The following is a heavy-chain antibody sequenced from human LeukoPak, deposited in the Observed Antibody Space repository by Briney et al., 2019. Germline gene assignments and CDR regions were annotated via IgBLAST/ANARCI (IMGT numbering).Heavy chain of an antibody. D-gene: IGHD3-16*01. Sequence: GGSLRLSCAASGFTFSSYAMSWVRQAPGKGLEWVSAISGSGGSTYYADSVKGRFTISRDNSKNTLYLQMNSLRAEDTAVYYCAKEHKRRLGGVPYYFDYWGQGTLVTVSS. CDR2: ISGSGGST. CDR3: AKEHKRRLGGVPYYFDY. V-gene: IGHV3-23*01. CDR1: GFTFSSYA. J-gene: IGHJ4*02.